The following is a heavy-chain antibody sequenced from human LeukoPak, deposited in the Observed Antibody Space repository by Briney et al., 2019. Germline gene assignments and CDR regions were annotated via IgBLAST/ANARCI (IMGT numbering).Heavy chain of an antibody. J-gene: IGHJ4*02. V-gene: IGHV4-39*07. CDR2: IYYSGST. D-gene: IGHD6-19*01. CDR1: GGSISSSSYY. Sequence: PSETLSLTCTVSGGSISSSSYYWGWIRQPPGKGLEWIGSIYYSGSTYYNPSLKSRVTISVDTSKNQFSLKLSSVTAADTAVYYCARGISAVAGRVDYWGQGTLVTVSS. CDR3: ARGISAVAGRVDY.